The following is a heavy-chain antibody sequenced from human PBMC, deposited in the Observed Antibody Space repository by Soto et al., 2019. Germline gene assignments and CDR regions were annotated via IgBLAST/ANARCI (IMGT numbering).Heavy chain of an antibody. CDR1: GGSISGTSSY. J-gene: IGHJ3*02. D-gene: IGHD6-19*01. CDR2: VFYNGST. Sequence: QLQLQESGPGLVKPSETLSLTCTVSGGSISGTSSYWSWIRQSPGKGLEWIGNVFYNGSTNCNPYLKSRVTISVDTSKNQFSLKLSSVTAADTALYDCAREFKAVAGFDAFDIWGQGTMVTVSS. CDR3: AREFKAVAGFDAFDI. V-gene: IGHV4-39*01.